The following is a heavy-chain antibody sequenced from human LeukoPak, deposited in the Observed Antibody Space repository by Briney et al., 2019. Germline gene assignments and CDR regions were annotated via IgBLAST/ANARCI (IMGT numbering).Heavy chain of an antibody. D-gene: IGHD3-22*01. CDR2: ISSSGSTI. J-gene: IGHJ4*02. V-gene: IGHV3-48*04. Sequence: PGGSLRLSCAASGFTFSSYAMHWVRQAPGKGLEWVSYISSSGSTIYYADSVKGRFTISRDNAKNSLYLQMNSLRAEDTAVYYCARVTYDSSGYYDYWGQGTLVTVSS. CDR1: GFTFSSYA. CDR3: ARVTYDSSGYYDY.